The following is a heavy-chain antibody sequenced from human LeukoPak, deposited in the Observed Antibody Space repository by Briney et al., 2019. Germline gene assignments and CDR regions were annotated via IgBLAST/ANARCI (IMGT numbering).Heavy chain of an antibody. CDR3: ASLLGPLSYNFGFARDY. V-gene: IGHV4-34*01. Sequence: SETLSLTCAVYGGSYSNYFWTWIRQPPGKGLEWIGDINHSGSTNYNLSLKSRVTISVDTSKNQFSLKLTSVTAADTAVYYCASLLGPLSYNFGFARDYWGQGTLVTVSS. J-gene: IGHJ4*02. CDR1: GGSYSNYF. CDR2: INHSGST. D-gene: IGHD5-18*01.